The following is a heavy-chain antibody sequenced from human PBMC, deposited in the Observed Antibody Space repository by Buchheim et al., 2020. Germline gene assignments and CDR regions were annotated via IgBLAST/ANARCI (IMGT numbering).Heavy chain of an antibody. Sequence: QVQLVESGGGVVQPGRSLRLSCAASGFTFSSYGMHWVRQAPGKGLEWVAVIWYDGSNKYYADSVKGRFTISRDNSKNTLYLQMNSLRAEDTAVYYCARATYYDFWSGYYYYYYYGMDVWGQGTT. CDR2: IWYDGSNK. D-gene: IGHD3-3*01. V-gene: IGHV3-33*01. CDR3: ARATYYDFWSGYYYYYYYGMDV. J-gene: IGHJ6*02. CDR1: GFTFSSYG.